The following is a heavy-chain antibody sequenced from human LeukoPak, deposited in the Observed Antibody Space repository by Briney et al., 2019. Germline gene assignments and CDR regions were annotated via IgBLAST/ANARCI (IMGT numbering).Heavy chain of an antibody. CDR1: GFTLSSYA. CDR3: AKDPYVGGGYHFDS. Sequence: PGGSLRLSCAASGFTLSSYAMNWARQAPKKGLEWVSTITGSGGDTYYADSVKGRFTISRDNSKNTLYLQMNSLRAEDTAIYYCAKDPYVGGGYHFDSWGQGSLVTVSS. CDR2: ITGSGGDT. D-gene: IGHD3-22*01. J-gene: IGHJ4*02. V-gene: IGHV3-23*01.